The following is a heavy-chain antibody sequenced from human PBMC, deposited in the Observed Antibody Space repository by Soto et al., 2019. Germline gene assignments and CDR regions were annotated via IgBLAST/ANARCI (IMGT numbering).Heavy chain of an antibody. CDR1: GFIVSRSH. Sequence: EVQLVESGGGLTQPGGSLRLSCVVSGFIVSRSHMMWVRQAPGKGLEGVSVIYNHGQKNYVDPVKGRFTIARDNSKNTIYLQMNSLKVEDTAVYYCVRVTGAERHWGQGALVTVSS. J-gene: IGHJ4*02. V-gene: IGHV3-53*01. CDR2: IYNHGQK. CDR3: VRVTGAERH. D-gene: IGHD7-27*01.